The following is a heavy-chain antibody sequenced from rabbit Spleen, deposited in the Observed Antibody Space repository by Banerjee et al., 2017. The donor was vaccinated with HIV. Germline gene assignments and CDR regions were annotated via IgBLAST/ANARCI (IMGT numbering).Heavy chain of an antibody. CDR3: ARGYAGASGRFNL. CDR1: GIDFSSNYY. Sequence: QSLEESGGDLVKPGASLTLTCKASGIDFSSNYYMCWVRQAPGKGLELIACIYVGDGSTDYASWAKGRFTIAKISSITVTLQMTGLTAADTATYFCARGYAGASGRFNLWGPGTLVTVS. CDR2: IYVGDGST. D-gene: IGHD4-2*01. V-gene: IGHV1S40*01. J-gene: IGHJ4*01.